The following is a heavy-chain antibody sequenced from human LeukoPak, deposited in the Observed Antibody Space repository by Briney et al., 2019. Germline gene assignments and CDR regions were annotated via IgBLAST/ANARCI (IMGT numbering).Heavy chain of an antibody. V-gene: IGHV3-53*01. CDR3: ARADGYSSWFVH. D-gene: IGHD5-18*01. Sequence: GGSLRLSCAASGFTVRSNYMTWVRQAPGKGLEWVSVMYSGDSTYYDDSVKGRFTISRDNSKNTLDLQMNSLRDADTGVYYCARADGYSSWFVHWGQGTLVTVSS. CDR1: GFTVRSNY. CDR2: MYSGDST. J-gene: IGHJ5*02.